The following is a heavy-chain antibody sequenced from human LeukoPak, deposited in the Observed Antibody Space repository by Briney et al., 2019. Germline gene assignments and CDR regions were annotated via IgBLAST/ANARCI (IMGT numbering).Heavy chain of an antibody. V-gene: IGHV3-30*18. Sequence: GRSLRLSCAASGFTFSSYGMHWVRQAPGKGLEWVAVIPYDGSNKYYADSVKGRFTISRDNSKNTLYLQMNSLRAEDTAVYYCAKDPIEFSVVITPSDYWGQGTLVTVSS. CDR1: GFTFSSYG. J-gene: IGHJ4*02. CDR3: AKDPIEFSVVITPSDY. CDR2: IPYDGSNK. D-gene: IGHD3-22*01.